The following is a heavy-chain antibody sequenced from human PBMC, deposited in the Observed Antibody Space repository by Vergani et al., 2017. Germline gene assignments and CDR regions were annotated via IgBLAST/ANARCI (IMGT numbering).Heavy chain of an antibody. CDR2: ISGRGVSA. CDR3: ARARCIETCYMSNWLDS. CDR1: EFTFSNYA. D-gene: IGHD3-9*01. J-gene: IGHJ5*01. V-gene: IGHV3-23*01. Sequence: EVQLLESGGGLVQPGGSLRLTCAASEFTFSNYAMNWVRQAPGKGLEWVSGISGRGVSAYYTDSVKGRFTISRDNAQNTLYLQMNSLRVEDTGVYYCARARCIETCYMSNWLDSWVQGTLVTVSS.